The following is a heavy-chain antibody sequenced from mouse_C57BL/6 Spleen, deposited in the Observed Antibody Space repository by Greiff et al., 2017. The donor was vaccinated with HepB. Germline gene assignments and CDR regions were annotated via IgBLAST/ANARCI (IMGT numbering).Heavy chain of an antibody. D-gene: IGHD3-2*02. CDR1: GYSFTGYY. V-gene: IGHV1-42*01. CDR3: ARSGDSSGYPYAMDY. Sequence: EVQLQQSGPALVKPGASVKLSCKASGYSFTGYYLHWVKHSPEKSLEWIGEINPSTGGTTYNQKFKAKATLTVDKSSSTAYMQLKSLTSEDSAVCYCARSGDSSGYPYAMDYWGQGTSVTVSS. J-gene: IGHJ4*01. CDR2: INPSTGGT.